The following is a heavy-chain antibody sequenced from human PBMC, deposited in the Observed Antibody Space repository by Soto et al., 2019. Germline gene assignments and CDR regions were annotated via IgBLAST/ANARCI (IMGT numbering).Heavy chain of an antibody. CDR1: GYTFTSYG. Sequence: GASVKVSCKASGYTFTSYGISWVRQAPGQGLEWMGWVSAYNGDTNYAQKFQGRVTLTTDTSTSIAYMDLRSLRSDDTATYYCACDRGYCANGVCFRYDYWGQGTRVSVSA. D-gene: IGHD2-8*01. V-gene: IGHV1-18*01. CDR3: ACDRGYCANGVCFRYDY. CDR2: VSAYNGDT. J-gene: IGHJ4*02.